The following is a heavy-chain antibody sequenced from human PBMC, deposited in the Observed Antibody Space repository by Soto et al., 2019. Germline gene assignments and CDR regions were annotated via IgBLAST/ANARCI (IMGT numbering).Heavy chain of an antibody. CDR2: IIPMFGTA. D-gene: IGHD2-15*01. V-gene: IGHV1-69*13. CDR1: GGTFSNYA. Sequence: SVKVSCKASGGTFSNYAISWVRQAPGQGLEWMGGIIPMFGTANYAQKFQGRVTITADESTSTAYMELSSLRSEDTAVYYCARESRYCSGGSCYFLPGIDYWGQGTLVTVSS. CDR3: ARESRYCSGGSCYFLPGIDY. J-gene: IGHJ4*02.